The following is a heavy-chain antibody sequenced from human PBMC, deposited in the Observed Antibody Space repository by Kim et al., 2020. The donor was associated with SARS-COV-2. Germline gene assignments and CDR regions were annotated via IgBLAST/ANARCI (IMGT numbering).Heavy chain of an antibody. CDR1: GFTFSDYY. J-gene: IGHJ4*02. CDR2: ITSSSTYT. CDR3: TRRGSSWYSQNDY. D-gene: IGHD6-13*01. V-gene: IGHV3-11*03. Sequence: GGSLRLSCAASGFTFSDYYMSWIRQAPGKGLEWVSYITSSSTYTNYADSVKGRFTISRDNAENSLYLQMNSLRAEDTAVYYCTRRGSSWYSQNDYWGQGTLFTVSS.